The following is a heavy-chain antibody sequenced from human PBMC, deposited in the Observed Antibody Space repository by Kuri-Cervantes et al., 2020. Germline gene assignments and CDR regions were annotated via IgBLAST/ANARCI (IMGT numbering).Heavy chain of an antibody. Sequence: SGTLSLTCTVSGGSISSYYWSWIRQPPGKGLEWIGYIYYSGSTNYNLSLKSRVTISIDTSKNQFSLKLSSVTAADTAVYYCARRPVYYYGSGSYRGWFDPWGQGTLVTVSS. CDR2: IYYSGST. CDR3: ARRPVYYYGSGSYRGWFDP. D-gene: IGHD3-10*01. V-gene: IGHV4-59*12. CDR1: GGSISSYY. J-gene: IGHJ5*02.